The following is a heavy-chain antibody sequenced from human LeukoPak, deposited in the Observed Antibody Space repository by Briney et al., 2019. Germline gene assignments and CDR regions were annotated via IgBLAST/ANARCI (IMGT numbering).Heavy chain of an antibody. Sequence: GGSLRLSCAASGFTFSNTWMNWFRQAPGKGLEWIGRIKSKAEGWTTEYAAPVKGRFTISRDDSKNMLYLQMNSLRIEDTAVYYCATRVVSTGDFWGQGTLATVSS. V-gene: IGHV3-15*05. CDR1: GFTFSNTW. J-gene: IGHJ4*02. CDR3: ATRVVSTGDF. D-gene: IGHD5/OR15-5a*01. CDR2: IKSKAEGWTT.